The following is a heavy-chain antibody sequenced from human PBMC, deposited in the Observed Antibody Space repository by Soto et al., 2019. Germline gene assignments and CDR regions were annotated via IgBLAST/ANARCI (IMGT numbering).Heavy chain of an antibody. D-gene: IGHD6-13*01. Sequence: EVQLVESGGGLVQPGGSLRLSCAASGFTFSSYSMNWVRQAPGKGLEWVSYISSSSSTIYYADSVKGRFTIYRDNAKNSLYRQINGLRAEDTAVYYCARHPERIAQIGWFDPWGQGTLVTVSS. CDR2: ISSSSSTI. CDR3: ARHPERIAQIGWFDP. V-gene: IGHV3-48*01. J-gene: IGHJ5*02. CDR1: GFTFSSYS.